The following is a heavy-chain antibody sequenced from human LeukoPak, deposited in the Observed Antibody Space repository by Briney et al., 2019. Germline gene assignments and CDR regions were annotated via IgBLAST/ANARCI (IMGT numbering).Heavy chain of an antibody. J-gene: IGHJ3*02. V-gene: IGHV4-38-2*01. D-gene: IGHD5-24*01. CDR2: IYHSGIT. Sequence: SETLSLTCAVSGYSISSGYYWGWIRQPPGKGEEGIGIIYHSGITYYNPSLKSRLTISVDPSKNQFSLKLSSVTAADTAVYYCARQVVEMATISAFDIWGQGTMVTVSS. CDR3: ARQVVEMATISAFDI. CDR1: GYSISSGYY.